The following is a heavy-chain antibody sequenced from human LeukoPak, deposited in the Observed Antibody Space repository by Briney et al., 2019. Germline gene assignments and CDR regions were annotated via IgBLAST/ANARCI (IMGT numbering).Heavy chain of an antibody. CDR2: INPNSGGT. Sequence: GASVKVSCKASGYTFTGYYMHWVRQAPGQGLEWMGWINPNSGGTNYAQKFQGRVTMTEDTSTDTAYMELSSLRSEDTAVYYCATLRARYSSSWDLAFDIWGQGTMVTVSS. D-gene: IGHD6-13*01. CDR1: GYTFTGYY. CDR3: ATLRARYSSSWDLAFDI. V-gene: IGHV1-2*02. J-gene: IGHJ3*02.